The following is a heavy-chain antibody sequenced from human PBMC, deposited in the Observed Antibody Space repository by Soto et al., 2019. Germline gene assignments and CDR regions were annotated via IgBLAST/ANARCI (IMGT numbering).Heavy chain of an antibody. J-gene: IGHJ6*02. Sequence: PGESLKISCKGSGYSFTSYWIGWVRQMSGKGLEWMGIIYPGDSDTRYSPSFQGQVTISADKSISTAYLQWSSLKASDTAMYYCARHRNTAMVIDGMDAWGQGTTVTVSS. CDR3: ARHRNTAMVIDGMDA. CDR1: GYSFTSYW. D-gene: IGHD5-18*01. V-gene: IGHV5-51*01. CDR2: IYPGDSDT.